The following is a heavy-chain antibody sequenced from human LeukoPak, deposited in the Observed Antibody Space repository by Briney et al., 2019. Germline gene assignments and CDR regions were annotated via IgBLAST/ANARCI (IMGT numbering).Heavy chain of an antibody. CDR1: GFISTNYA. D-gene: IGHD3-10*01. V-gene: IGHV3-23*01. CDR3: ATAVRGDLYYYGLDV. CDR2: LCESGGST. Sequence: GGSLRLSCAASGFISTNYAMSWVRQGPGKGLEWVSSLCESGGSTYYADSVRGRFTISRDTSKNTLYLQINSLRVEDTALYYCATAVRGDLYYYGLDVWGRGTTVTVSS. J-gene: IGHJ6*02.